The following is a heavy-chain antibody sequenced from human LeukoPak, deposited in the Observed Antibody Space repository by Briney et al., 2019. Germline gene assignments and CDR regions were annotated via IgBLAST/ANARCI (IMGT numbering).Heavy chain of an antibody. Sequence: PSETLSLTCTVSGGSISSYYRSWIRQPPGKGLEWIGSIYYSGSTNYNPSLKSRVTISVDTSKNQFSLKLSSVTAADTAVYYCARGLYDFWSGYLYYYYYYMDVWGKGTTVTVSS. J-gene: IGHJ6*03. V-gene: IGHV4-59*01. D-gene: IGHD3-3*01. CDR1: GGSISSYY. CDR2: IYYSGST. CDR3: ARGLYDFWSGYLYYYYYYMDV.